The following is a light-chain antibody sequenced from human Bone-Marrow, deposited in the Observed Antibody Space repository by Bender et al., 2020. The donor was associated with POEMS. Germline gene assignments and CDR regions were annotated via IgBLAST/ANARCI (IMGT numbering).Light chain of an antibody. CDR1: SSDVGSYNL. CDR2: EGS. J-gene: IGLJ1*01. CDR3: CSYAGSSAFYV. V-gene: IGLV2-23*01. Sequence: QSALTQPASVSGSPGQSITISCTGASSDVGSYNLVSWYQHHPGKAPKLMIYEGSERPSGVSTRFSGSRSGSTASLTISGLQAEDEADYYCCSYAGSSAFYVFGSGAKVTVL.